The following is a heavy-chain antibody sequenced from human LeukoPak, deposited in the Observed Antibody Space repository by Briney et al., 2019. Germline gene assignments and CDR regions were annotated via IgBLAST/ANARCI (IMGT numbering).Heavy chain of an antibody. Sequence: ASVKVSCKASGGTFSSYAISWVRQAPGQGLEWMGRIIPILGIANYAQKFQGRVTITADKSTSTAYMELSSLRSEDTAVYYCARGDCSSTSCYLPYDYWGQGTLVTVSS. CDR1: GGTFSSYA. D-gene: IGHD2-2*01. CDR3: ARGDCSSTSCYLPYDY. V-gene: IGHV1-69*04. CDR2: IIPILGIA. J-gene: IGHJ4*02.